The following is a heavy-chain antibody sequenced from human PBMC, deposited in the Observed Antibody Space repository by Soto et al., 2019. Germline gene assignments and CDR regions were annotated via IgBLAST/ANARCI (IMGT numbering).Heavy chain of an antibody. CDR3: ARGVTGTKGPFDY. V-gene: IGHV4-31*11. D-gene: IGHD1-20*01. J-gene: IGHJ4*02. CDR1: GGSISSGGYY. Sequence: SETLSLTCAVYGGSISSGGYYWSWIRQHPGKGLEWIGYIYYSGSTYYNPSLKSRVTISVDTSKNQFSLKLSSVTAADTAVYYCARGVTGTKGPFDYWGQGTLVTVSS. CDR2: IYYSGST.